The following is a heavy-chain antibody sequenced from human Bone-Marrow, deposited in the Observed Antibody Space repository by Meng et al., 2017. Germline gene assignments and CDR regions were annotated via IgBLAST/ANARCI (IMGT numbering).Heavy chain of an antibody. Sequence: ASVKVSCKASGYTFTSYGISWVRQAPGQGLEWMGWISAYNGNTNYAQKLQGRVTMTTDTSTSTAYMELRSLRSDDTAVYYCARDFPLESTHRKSYYYYYGMDVWAKGPRSPSP. V-gene: IGHV1-18*01. CDR3: ARDFPLESTHRKSYYYYYGMDV. J-gene: IGHJ6*02. CDR2: ISAYNGNT. CDR1: GYTFTSYG.